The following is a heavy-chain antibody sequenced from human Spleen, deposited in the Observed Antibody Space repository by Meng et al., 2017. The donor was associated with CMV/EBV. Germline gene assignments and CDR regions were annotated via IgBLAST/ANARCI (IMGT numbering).Heavy chain of an antibody. D-gene: IGHD3-22*01. CDR3: ARDHGSSTNYYDSSGYIDAFDI. Sequence: SETLSLTCTVSGGSVNSGSYYWSWIRQPPGKGLEWIGYIYYSGSTNYSPSLRSRVTISSDTSKNQFSLKLISVTAADTAVYYCARDHGSSTNYYDSSGYIDAFDIWGQGTMVTVSS. V-gene: IGHV4-61*01. CDR2: IYYSGST. CDR1: GGSVNSGSYY. J-gene: IGHJ3*02.